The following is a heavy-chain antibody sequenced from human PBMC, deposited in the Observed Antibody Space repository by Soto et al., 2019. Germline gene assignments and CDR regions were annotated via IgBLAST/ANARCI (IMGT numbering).Heavy chain of an antibody. CDR2: IRNKGNNYAT. J-gene: IGHJ4*02. Sequence: GGSLRLSCAASGVTFSDSAMHWVRQASGKGLEWVGRIRNKGNNYATAYTASVKGRFTISRDDSKNTVYLQMNSLKIDDTAVYYCTSRRDWTAVDPLDYWGLGTLVTLL. CDR3: TSRRDWTAVDPLDY. V-gene: IGHV3-73*01. D-gene: IGHD5-18*01. CDR1: GVTFSDSA.